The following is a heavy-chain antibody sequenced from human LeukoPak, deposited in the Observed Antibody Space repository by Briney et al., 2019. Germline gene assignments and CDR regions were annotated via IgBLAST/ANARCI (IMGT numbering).Heavy chain of an antibody. CDR2: HNPNSGGT. CDR1: GYNFTGYY. V-gene: IGHV1-2*02. Sequence: ASAKVSCKASGYNFTGYYLHWVRQAPGQGPEWMGWHNPNSGGTKYEQKFQGRVTMTRDTSIITSYMEQSRLRFDDTAVYYWARGTIRRTVTTGIYTFDIWGQGTKVTVSS. J-gene: IGHJ3*02. D-gene: IGHD4-17*01. CDR3: ARGTIRRTVTTGIYTFDI.